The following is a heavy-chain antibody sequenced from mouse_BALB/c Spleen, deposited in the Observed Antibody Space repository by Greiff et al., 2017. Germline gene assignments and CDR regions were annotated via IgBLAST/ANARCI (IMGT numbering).Heavy chain of an antibody. J-gene: IGHJ2*01. D-gene: IGHD1-2*01. CDR2: IYWDDDK. V-gene: IGHV8-12*01. Sequence: QVQLQQSGPGILQPSQTLSLTCSFSGFSLSTSGMGVSWIRQPSGKGLEWLAHIYWDDDKRYNPSLKSRLTLSKDTSRNQVFLKITSVDTADTATYYCARRGPHNYGPGDYFDYWGQGTPLTVSS. CDR3: ARRGPHNYGPGDYFDY. CDR1: GFSLSTSGMG.